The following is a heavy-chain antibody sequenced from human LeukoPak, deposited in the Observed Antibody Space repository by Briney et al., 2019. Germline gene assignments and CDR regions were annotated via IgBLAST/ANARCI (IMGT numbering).Heavy chain of an antibody. CDR3: VRVGSALDS. Sequence: PGGSLRLSCAASGFTFSGHWMCWVRQAPGKGLMWVSRITNDGSETFYADSVKGRFTVSRDNAKNTLYLQMNSLTVEDTAVHYCVRVGSALDSWGRGSLDTVSS. CDR2: ITNDGSET. CDR1: GFTFSGHW. V-gene: IGHV3-74*01. D-gene: IGHD6-19*01. J-gene: IGHJ4*02.